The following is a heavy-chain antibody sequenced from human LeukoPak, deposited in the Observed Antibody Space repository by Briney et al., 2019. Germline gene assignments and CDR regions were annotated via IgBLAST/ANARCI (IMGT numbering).Heavy chain of an antibody. V-gene: IGHV4-34*01. CDR2: INHSGST. CDR3: ARGAYYDFWSGYPKYNWFDP. CDR1: GGSFSGYY. Sequence: SETLSLTCAVYGGSFSGYYWSWIRQPPGKGLEWNGEINHSGSTNYNPSLKSRITISVDTSKNQFSLKLSSVTAADTAVYYCARGAYYDFWSGYPKYNWFDPWGQGTLVTVSS. J-gene: IGHJ5*02. D-gene: IGHD3-3*01.